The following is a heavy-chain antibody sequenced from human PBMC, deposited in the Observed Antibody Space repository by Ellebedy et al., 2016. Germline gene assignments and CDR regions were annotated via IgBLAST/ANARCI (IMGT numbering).Heavy chain of an antibody. V-gene: IGHV3-21*01. D-gene: IGHD6-19*01. CDR3: AREPGSGWYFDY. CDR1: GFTFSSYS. J-gene: IGHJ4*02. Sequence: GGSLRLSCAASGFTFSSYSMNWVRQAPGKGLEWVSSISSSSSYIYYTDSVKGRFAMSRDNAKNSLYLQMNSLRDEDTAVYYCAREPGSGWYFDYWGQGTLVTVSS. CDR2: ISSSSSYI.